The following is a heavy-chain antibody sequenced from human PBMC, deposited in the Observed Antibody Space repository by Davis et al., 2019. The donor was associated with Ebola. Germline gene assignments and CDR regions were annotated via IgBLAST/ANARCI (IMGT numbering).Heavy chain of an antibody. V-gene: IGHV3-53*05. D-gene: IGHD3-10*01. CDR2: IYDHST. J-gene: IGHJ5*02. Sequence: GESLKISCAASGFTVSSNHMSWVRQAPGKGLEWVSVIYDHSTAYADSVRGRFIISRDKSNNTLYLEMNSLRVDDTAVYYCAKDRGYYGSGSPGDVQGWFDPWGQGTLVTVSA. CDR3: AKDRGYYGSGSPGDVQGWFDP. CDR1: GFTVSSNH.